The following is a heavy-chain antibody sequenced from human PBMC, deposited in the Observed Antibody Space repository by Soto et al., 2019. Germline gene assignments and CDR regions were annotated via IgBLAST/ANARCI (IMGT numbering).Heavy chain of an antibody. CDR3: AGGKDGFSTYWYFDL. V-gene: IGHV3-23*01. Sequence: EVQLLESGGALVQPGGSLRLSCAASGFSFSSYAMTWVRQAPGKGLEWVSAISASGGSTYYPDSVKGRFTISRDNSKNTLYLAMNRLGADDTALYFCAGGKDGFSTYWYFDLWGRSTLVTVSS. CDR1: GFSFSSYA. J-gene: IGHJ2*01. D-gene: IGHD5-12*01. CDR2: ISASGGST.